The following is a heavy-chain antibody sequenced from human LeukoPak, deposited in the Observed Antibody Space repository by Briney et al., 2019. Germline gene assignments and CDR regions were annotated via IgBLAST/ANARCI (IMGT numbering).Heavy chain of an antibody. V-gene: IGHV4-39*01. CDR1: GGSISSSSYY. Sequence: SETLSLTCTVSGGSISSSSYYWAWIRQPPGKGLEWIGNIFYSGSTYYNPSLKSRVTISVDTSKNQFSLKLSSVIAADTAVYYCARNAVPGYFDYWGQGTLVSVSS. J-gene: IGHJ4*02. D-gene: IGHD3-10*01. CDR2: IFYSGST. CDR3: ARNAVPGYFDY.